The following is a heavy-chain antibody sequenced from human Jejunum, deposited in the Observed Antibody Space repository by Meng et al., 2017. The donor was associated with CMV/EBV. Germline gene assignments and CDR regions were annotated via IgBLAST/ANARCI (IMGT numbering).Heavy chain of an antibody. CDR1: GGSLSPYY. V-gene: IGHV4-34*01. CDR2: ISHGGIT. J-gene: IGHJ4*02. Sequence: QVQLQQWGEGLLNSSETLSLTCAVYGGSLSPYYWTWIRQIPGKGLEWIGEISHGGITSYNPSLKSRVTLLIDTSKNQFSLKLSSVTAADTAVYYCGMERVNWGQGILVTVSS. CDR3: GMERVN. D-gene: IGHD1-1*01.